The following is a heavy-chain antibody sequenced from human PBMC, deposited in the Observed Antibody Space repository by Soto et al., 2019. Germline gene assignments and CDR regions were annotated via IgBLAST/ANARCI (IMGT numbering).Heavy chain of an antibody. CDR3: AREGYTFGPGAVSGAFDI. D-gene: IGHD4-4*01. Sequence: QVQLVQSGAEVRRPGSSVKVSCNAYGGTFGSNAISWVRQAPGQGLEWMGGIIPIFGTTNNAQKFQGRVTITADESTNTAYMELSSLSSEDTVIYYCAREGYTFGPGAVSGAFDIWGQGTVVTLSS. J-gene: IGHJ3*02. V-gene: IGHV1-69*12. CDR1: GGTFGSNA. CDR2: IIPIFGTT.